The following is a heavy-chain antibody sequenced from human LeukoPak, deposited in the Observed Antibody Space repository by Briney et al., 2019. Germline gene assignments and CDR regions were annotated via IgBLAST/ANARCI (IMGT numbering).Heavy chain of an antibody. CDR1: GYTFTSYD. CDR3: ASPNGYFDWLYFDY. V-gene: IGHV1-8*03. J-gene: IGHJ4*02. Sequence: GASVKVSCKASGYTFTSYDINWVRQATGQGLEWMGWMNPKSGNTGYAQKFQGRVTITRNTSITTAYMELSSLRSEDTSVYYCASPNGYFDWLYFDYWGQGTLVTVSS. D-gene: IGHD3-9*01. CDR2: MNPKSGNT.